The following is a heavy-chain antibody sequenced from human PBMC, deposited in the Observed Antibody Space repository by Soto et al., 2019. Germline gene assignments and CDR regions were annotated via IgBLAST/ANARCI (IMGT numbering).Heavy chain of an antibody. Sequence: PSETLSLTCTVSGASLHIGGYYWAWIRQNPGKGLEWIGYIYYTGVTYYNPSLGSRVNISVDTSKNQFSLELTSVTAADTAVYYCARAGSSTANGLDPWGQGLLVTGSS. V-gene: IGHV4-31*03. CDR1: GASLHIGGYY. D-gene: IGHD2-2*01. CDR2: IYYTGVT. J-gene: IGHJ5*02. CDR3: ARAGSSTANGLDP.